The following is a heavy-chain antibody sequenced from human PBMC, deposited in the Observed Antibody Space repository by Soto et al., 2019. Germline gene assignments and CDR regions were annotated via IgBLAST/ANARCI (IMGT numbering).Heavy chain of an antibody. CDR3: ATVGDSYDRDAFDI. D-gene: IGHD3-22*01. Sequence: ASVKVSCKVSGYTLTELSMHWVRQAPGKGLEWMGGLDPEDGETIYAQKFQGRVTMTEDTSTDTAYMELSSLRSEDTAVYYCATVGDSYDRDAFDIWGQGTMVTVSS. CDR1: GYTLTELS. J-gene: IGHJ3*02. V-gene: IGHV1-24*01. CDR2: LDPEDGET.